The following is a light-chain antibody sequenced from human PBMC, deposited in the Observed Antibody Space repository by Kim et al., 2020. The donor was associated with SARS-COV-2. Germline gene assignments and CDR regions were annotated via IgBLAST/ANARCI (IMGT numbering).Light chain of an antibody. CDR1: LDIKNY. J-gene: IGKJ2*01. CDR2: DAS. CDR3: QQYDNLPHT. Sequence: SESVGDRVTITCQASLDIKNYLNWYQQKPGKAPKLLIYDASDLEAGVPSRFSGSGAGSHFTFTITSLQPEDVATYYCQQYDNLPHTFGQGTKLEI. V-gene: IGKV1-33*01.